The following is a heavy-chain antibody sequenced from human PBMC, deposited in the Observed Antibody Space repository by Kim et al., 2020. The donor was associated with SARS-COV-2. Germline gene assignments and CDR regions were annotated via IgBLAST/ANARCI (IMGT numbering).Heavy chain of an antibody. CDR2: FDPEDGET. J-gene: IGHJ6*02. V-gene: IGHV1-24*01. CDR3: ATGWELRSLEWLSTPYYYYGMDV. D-gene: IGHD3-3*01. Sequence: ASVKVSCKVSGYTLTELSMHWVRQAPGKGLEWMGGFDPEDGETIYAQKFQGRVTMTEDTSTDTAYMELSSLRSEDTAVYYCATGWELRSLEWLSTPYYYYGMDVWGQGTTVTVSS. CDR1: GYTLTELS.